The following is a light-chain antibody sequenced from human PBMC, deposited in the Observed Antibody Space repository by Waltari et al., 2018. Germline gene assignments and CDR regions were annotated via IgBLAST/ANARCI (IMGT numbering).Light chain of an antibody. Sequence: QSALTQPASVSGSPGQSITISCSGTSSDIGGYDYVSWYQHYPGIAPKLIIYDVTNRPSGVSNRFSGSKSGYTASLTISGLQAADEAHYYCTSYTRKHTWVFGGGTKVTVL. CDR1: SSDIGGYDY. CDR2: DVT. CDR3: TSYTRKHTWV. J-gene: IGLJ3*02. V-gene: IGLV2-14*03.